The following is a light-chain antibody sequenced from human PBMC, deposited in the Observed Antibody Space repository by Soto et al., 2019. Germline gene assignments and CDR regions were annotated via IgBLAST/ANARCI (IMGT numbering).Light chain of an antibody. V-gene: IGLV2-14*01. CDR2: EVS. J-gene: IGLJ1*01. CDR1: SSDVGGYNY. CDR3: SSYTSSSPYV. Sequence: QSALTQPASVSGSPGPSITISCTGTSSDVGGYNYVSWYQQHPGKAPKLMIYEVSNRPSGVSNRFSGSKSGNTASLTISGLQAEDEADYYCSSYTSSSPYVFGTGNKLTVL.